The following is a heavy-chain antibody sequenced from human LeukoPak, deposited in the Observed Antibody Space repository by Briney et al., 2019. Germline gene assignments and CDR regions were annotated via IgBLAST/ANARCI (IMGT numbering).Heavy chain of an antibody. Sequence: GGSLRLSCAASGFTFSSYAMHWVRQAPGEGLEYVSGITSNGGSTYYVNPVKGRFTISRDNSKNTLYLQMGSLGAEDLAVYYCARDFPRISKYTSAGNFDYWGQGTLVTVSS. CDR1: GFTFSSYA. CDR3: ARDFPRISKYTSAGNFDY. CDR2: ITSNGGST. D-gene: IGHD1-1*01. J-gene: IGHJ4*02. V-gene: IGHV3-64*01.